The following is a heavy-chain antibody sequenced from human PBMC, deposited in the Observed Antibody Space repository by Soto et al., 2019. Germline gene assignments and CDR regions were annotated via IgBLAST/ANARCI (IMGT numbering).Heavy chain of an antibody. D-gene: IGHD1-7*01. Sequence: SDTLSLTCTVSGGSISSSIYYWGLIRQAPGKGLEWIGSIYYSGSTYYNPSLKSRVTISVDTSKNQFSLKLSSVTAADTAVYYCARHLNNWNYWVSRVDYWGQGTLVTVSS. V-gene: IGHV4-39*01. J-gene: IGHJ4*02. CDR3: ARHLNNWNYWVSRVDY. CDR2: IYYSGST. CDR1: GGSISSSIYY.